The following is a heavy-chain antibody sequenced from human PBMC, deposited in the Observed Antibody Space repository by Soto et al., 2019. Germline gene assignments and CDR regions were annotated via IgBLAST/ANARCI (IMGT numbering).Heavy chain of an antibody. CDR2: INPNSGGT. V-gene: IGHV1-2*04. CDR1: GYTFTGYY. D-gene: IGHD2-15*01. J-gene: IGHJ6*02. Sequence: ASVKVSCKASGYTFTGYYMHWVRQAPGQGLEWMGWINPNSGGTNYAQKFQGWVTMTRDTSISTAYMELSRLRSDDTAVYYCARGGCSGGSCYVDYYYGMDVWGQGTTVTVSS. CDR3: ARGGCSGGSCYVDYYYGMDV.